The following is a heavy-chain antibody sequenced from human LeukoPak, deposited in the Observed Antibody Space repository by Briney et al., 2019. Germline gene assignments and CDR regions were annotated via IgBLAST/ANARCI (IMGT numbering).Heavy chain of an antibody. Sequence: PSETLSLACAVSGGSISSGGYSWSWIRQPPRKGLEWIGYIYQNGNTYYNPSLKSRVTISVDRSKNQFSLNLSSVTAADTAVYYCGRGGIAAAASGIDYWGQGTLVAVSS. V-gene: IGHV4-30-2*01. D-gene: IGHD6-13*01. CDR2: IYQNGNT. CDR3: GRGGIAAAASGIDY. J-gene: IGHJ4*02. CDR1: GGSISSGGYS.